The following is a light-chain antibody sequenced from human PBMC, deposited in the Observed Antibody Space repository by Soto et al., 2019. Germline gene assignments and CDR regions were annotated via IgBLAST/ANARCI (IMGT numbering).Light chain of an antibody. Sequence: LYLTPRRTASRACRASQSISRSLAWYQQKPGQAPRLLISDASTGATGIPARFSGSGSGTEFTLTISSLQSEDFALYYCHQYNSWPPGTFGQGTKVDIK. J-gene: IGKJ2*01. CDR1: QSISRS. V-gene: IGKV3-15*01. CDR2: DAS. CDR3: HQYNSWPPGT.